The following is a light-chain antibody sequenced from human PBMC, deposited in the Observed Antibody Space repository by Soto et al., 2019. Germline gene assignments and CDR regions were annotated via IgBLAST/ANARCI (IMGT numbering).Light chain of an antibody. V-gene: IGLV1-51*02. J-gene: IGLJ3*02. CDR3: GTWDSSLSAWV. CDR2: ENN. CDR1: SSNIGNNY. Sequence: QSVLTQPPSVSAAPGQKVTISCSGSSSNIGNNYVSWYQQLPGTAPKLLIYENNKRPSGIPDRFSGSKSGTSATLGITGLXXXXEADYYCGTWDSSLSAWVFGGGTKLTVL.